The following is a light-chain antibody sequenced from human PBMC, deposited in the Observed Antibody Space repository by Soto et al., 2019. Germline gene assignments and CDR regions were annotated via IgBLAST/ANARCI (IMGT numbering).Light chain of an antibody. J-gene: IGKJ1*01. Sequence: EIAMTQSPATLSVSPGERVTLSCRASQSVSSNLAWYQQKPGQAPRLLIYGASTRATGIPVRFSGSGSGTEFTLTISSLQSEDFVVYYCQQYNNWPRTFGQGTKV. CDR3: QQYNNWPRT. CDR1: QSVSSN. V-gene: IGKV3-15*01. CDR2: GAS.